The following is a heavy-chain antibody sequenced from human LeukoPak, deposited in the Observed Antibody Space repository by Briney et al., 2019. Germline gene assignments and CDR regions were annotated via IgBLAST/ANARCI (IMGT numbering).Heavy chain of an antibody. CDR3: ARTMLLAARPFDY. Sequence: ASVKVSCKASGYTFTNYAMNWVRQAPGQGLEWMGWINTNTGNPTYAQGFTGRFVFSLDTSVSTAYLQISSLQAEDTAVYYCARTMLLAARPFDYWGQGTLVTVSS. D-gene: IGHD6-6*01. CDR2: INTNTGNP. J-gene: IGHJ4*02. CDR1: GYTFTNYA. V-gene: IGHV7-4-1*02.